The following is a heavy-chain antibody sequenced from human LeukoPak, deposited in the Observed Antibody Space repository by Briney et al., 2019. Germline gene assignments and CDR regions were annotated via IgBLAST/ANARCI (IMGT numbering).Heavy chain of an antibody. Sequence: PGRSLRLSCAASEFTFSSYAMHWVRQAPGKGLEWLAVISYDGSNKYYADSVKGRFTISRDNSKNTLYLQMNSLRAEDTAVYYCARGGGIDWGQGTLVTVSS. V-gene: IGHV3-30*04. CDR3: ARGGGID. J-gene: IGHJ4*02. CDR2: ISYDGSNK. CDR1: EFTFSSYA. D-gene: IGHD3-10*01.